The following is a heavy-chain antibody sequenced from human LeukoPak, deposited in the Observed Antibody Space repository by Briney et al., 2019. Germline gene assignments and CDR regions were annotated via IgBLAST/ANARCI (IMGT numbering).Heavy chain of an antibody. V-gene: IGHV4-4*02. D-gene: IGHD3-9*01. Sequence: GSLRLSCVASGFTFSIHWMTWVRQPPGKGLEWIGEINHSGSTNYNPSLKSRVTISVDTSKNQFSLKLSSVAAADTAVYYCARDGIYDILTGYYNEDNWFDPWGQGTLVTVSS. J-gene: IGHJ5*02. CDR3: ARDGIYDILTGYYNEDNWFDP. CDR2: INHSGST. CDR1: GFTFSIHW.